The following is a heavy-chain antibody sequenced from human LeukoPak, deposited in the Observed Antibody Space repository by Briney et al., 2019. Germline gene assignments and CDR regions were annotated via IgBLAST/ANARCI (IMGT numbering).Heavy chain of an antibody. CDR3: ARDHNVVVTAIGGLDY. CDR2: ISYDGSNK. J-gene: IGHJ4*02. V-gene: IGHV3-30*04. Sequence: QAGGSLRLSCAASGFTFSSYAMHWVRQAPGKGLEWVAVISYDGSNKYYADSVKGRFTISRDNSKNTLYLQMNSLRAEDTAVYYCARDHNVVVTAIGGLDYWGQGTLVTVSS. D-gene: IGHD2-21*02. CDR1: GFTFSSYA.